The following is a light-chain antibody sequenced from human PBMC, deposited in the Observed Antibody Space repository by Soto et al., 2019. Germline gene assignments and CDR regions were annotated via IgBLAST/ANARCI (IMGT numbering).Light chain of an antibody. Sequence: EFVLTQSPGTLSLSPGERATLSCRASQTVRNNYLAWYQQKPGQAPRLLIYDASSRATGIPDRFSGGGSGTDFTLTISRLGPEDFAVYYCQQYGSSPPNTFGQGTRLEIK. CDR3: QQYGSSPPNT. CDR2: DAS. CDR1: QTVRNNY. V-gene: IGKV3-20*01. J-gene: IGKJ5*01.